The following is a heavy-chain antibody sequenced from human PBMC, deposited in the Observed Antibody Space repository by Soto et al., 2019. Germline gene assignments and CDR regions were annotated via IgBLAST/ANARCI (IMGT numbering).Heavy chain of an antibody. J-gene: IGHJ4*01. Sequence: PGESLKISCKTSGYSFTSYWIGWVRQMPGKGMEWMGNIYPYDSDTRYSPSFQGQVTISADTSITTAYLQWSGLRASDTAMYFCARHLVGSTRGNFDYWGQGTLVTVLL. CDR2: IYPYDSDT. V-gene: IGHV5-51*01. D-gene: IGHD2-2*01. CDR3: ARHLVGSTRGNFDY. CDR1: GYSFTSYW.